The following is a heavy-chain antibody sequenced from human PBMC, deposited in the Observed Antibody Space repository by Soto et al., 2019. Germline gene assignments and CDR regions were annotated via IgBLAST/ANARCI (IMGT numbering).Heavy chain of an antibody. CDR1: GFTFSSYA. V-gene: IGHV3-30-3*01. CDR2: ISYDGSNK. CDR3: ARELSGGDCYN. Sequence: GGSLRLSCAASGFTFSSYAMHWVRQAPGKGLEWVAVISYDGSNKYYADSVKGRFTISRDNSKNTLYLQMNSLRAEDTAVYYCARELSGGDCYNWGQGTLVTVSS. J-gene: IGHJ4*02. D-gene: IGHD2-21*02.